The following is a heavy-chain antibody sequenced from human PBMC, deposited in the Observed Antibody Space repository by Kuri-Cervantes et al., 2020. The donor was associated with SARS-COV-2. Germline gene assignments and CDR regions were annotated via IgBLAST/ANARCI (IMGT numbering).Heavy chain of an antibody. V-gene: IGHV3-74*01. CDR2: INPDGSYT. Sequence: LSLTCAASGLTFSNAWIHWVRQAPGKGLVWVSRINPDGSYTNNADSVKGRFTLSRDNAKNMLFLQMNSLRAEDTAVYYCVRDGDHWNFDYWGQGTLVTVSS. D-gene: IGHD1-1*01. J-gene: IGHJ4*02. CDR3: VRDGDHWNFDY. CDR1: GLTFSNAW.